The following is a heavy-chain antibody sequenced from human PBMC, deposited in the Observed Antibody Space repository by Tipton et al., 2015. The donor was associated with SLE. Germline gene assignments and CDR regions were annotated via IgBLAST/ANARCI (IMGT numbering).Heavy chain of an antibody. CDR2: WYISGST. J-gene: IGHJ2*01. V-gene: IGHV4-61*02. CDR1: GGSISISGYY. Sequence: TLSLTCTVSGGSISISGYYWSWIRQPAGKGLEWIGRWYISGSTNYNPSLKSRVTISADTSKNQFSLNLNSVTAADTAVYYCARNGPGAGADEWYSDFWGRGTLVTVSS. D-gene: IGHD1-26*01. CDR3: ARNGPGAGADEWYSDF.